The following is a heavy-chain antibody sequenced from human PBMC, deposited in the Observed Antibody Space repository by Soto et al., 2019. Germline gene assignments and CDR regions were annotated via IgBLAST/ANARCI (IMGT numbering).Heavy chain of an antibody. CDR1: GFTFSSYG. Sequence: QVQLVESGGGVVQPGRSLRLSCAASGFTFSSYGMHWVRQAPGKGLEWVAVIWYDGSNKYYADSVKGRFTISRDNSKNTPYLQLNSLRADDKAVYYCARGATVVPAAIIYYYYGMDVWGQGTTVTVSS. J-gene: IGHJ6*02. CDR2: IWYDGSNK. D-gene: IGHD2-2*01. V-gene: IGHV3-33*01. CDR3: ARGATVVPAAIIYYYYGMDV.